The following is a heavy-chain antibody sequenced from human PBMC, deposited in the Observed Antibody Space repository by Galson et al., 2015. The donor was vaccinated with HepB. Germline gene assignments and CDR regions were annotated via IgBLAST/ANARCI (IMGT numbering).Heavy chain of an antibody. V-gene: IGHV4-38-2*02. CDR2: IYHSGST. J-gene: IGHJ4*02. D-gene: IGHD6-13*01. CDR3: AREDLGIAAANPSFDY. CDR1: GYSISSGYY. Sequence: ETLSLTCTVSGYSISSGYYWGWIRQPPGKGLEWIGSIYHSGSTYYNPSLKSRVTISVDTSKNQFSLKLSSVTAADTAAYYCAREDLGIAAANPSFDYWGQGTLVTVSS.